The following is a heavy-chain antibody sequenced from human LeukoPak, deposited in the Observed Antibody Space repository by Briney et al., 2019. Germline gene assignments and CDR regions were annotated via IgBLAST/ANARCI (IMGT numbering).Heavy chain of an antibody. CDR2: INPSTGGT. CDR3: ARQYCGGDCYNP. CDR1: GYTFTTYY. V-gene: IGHV1-2*02. J-gene: IGHJ5*02. D-gene: IGHD2-21*02. Sequence: ASVKVSCKASGYTFTTYYMHWVRQAPGQGLQWMGWINPSTGGTKYAENFQGGVTMTRDTSITTAYMELSRLTSDDTGVYYCARQYCGGDCYNPWGQGTLVIVAS.